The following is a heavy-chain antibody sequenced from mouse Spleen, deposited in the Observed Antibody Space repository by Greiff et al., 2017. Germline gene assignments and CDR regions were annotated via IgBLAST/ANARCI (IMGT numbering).Heavy chain of an antibody. CDR2: IDPSDSYT. CDR3: ARLGYSQSSPTWFAY. Sequence: QVQLQQPGAELVKPGASVKLSCKASGYTFTSYWMQWVKQRPGQGLEWIGEIDPSDSYTNYNQKFKGKATLTVDTSSSTAYMQLSSLTSEDSAVYYCARLGYSQSSPTWFAYWGQGTLVTVSA. V-gene: IGHV1-50*01. CDR1: GYTFTSYW. D-gene: IGHD1-1*01. J-gene: IGHJ3*01.